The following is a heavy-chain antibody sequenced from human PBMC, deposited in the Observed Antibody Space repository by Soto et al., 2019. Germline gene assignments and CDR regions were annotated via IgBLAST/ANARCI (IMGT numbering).Heavy chain of an antibody. V-gene: IGHV2-5*02. J-gene: IGHJ1*01. Sequence: QITLKESGPTLVKPTQTLTLTCTFSGFSLSTSGVGVGWIRQPPGKALEWLAVIYWDDDKGYSPSLKNRLTITKDTSKNQVILTMTNMDHVDTATYYCAHTVGLVVVTSEDEYFQHWGQGTHVTVSS. CDR3: AHTVGLVVVTSEDEYFQH. CDR1: GFSLSTSGVG. D-gene: IGHD2-15*01. CDR2: IYWDDDK.